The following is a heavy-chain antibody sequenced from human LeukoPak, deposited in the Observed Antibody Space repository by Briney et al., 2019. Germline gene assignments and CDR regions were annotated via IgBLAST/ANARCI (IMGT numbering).Heavy chain of an antibody. CDR2: IFYSGST. D-gene: IGHD3-22*01. J-gene: IGHJ3*02. V-gene: IGHV4-59*11. CDR3: ARDFYDSRGDAFDI. CDR1: GGSISSHS. Sequence: SGTLSFTCTVSGGSISSHSWSWIRQPPGKGLEWIGYIFYSGSTNYNPSLKSRVTISVDTSKNQFSLKLSSVNAADTAVYYCARDFYDSRGDAFDIWGQGTIVTVSS.